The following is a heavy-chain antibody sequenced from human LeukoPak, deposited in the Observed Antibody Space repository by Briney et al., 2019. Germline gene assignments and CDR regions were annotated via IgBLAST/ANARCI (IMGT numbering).Heavy chain of an antibody. V-gene: IGHV3-11*04. Sequence: GGSLRLSCAASGFTFSNYAMSWVRQAPGKGLEWVSYISSSGSTIYYADSVKGRFTISRDNAKNSLYLQMNSLRAEDTAVYYCARERFWSGYHIDYWGQGTLVTVSS. J-gene: IGHJ4*02. CDR2: ISSSGSTI. D-gene: IGHD3-3*01. CDR3: ARERFWSGYHIDY. CDR1: GFTFSNYA.